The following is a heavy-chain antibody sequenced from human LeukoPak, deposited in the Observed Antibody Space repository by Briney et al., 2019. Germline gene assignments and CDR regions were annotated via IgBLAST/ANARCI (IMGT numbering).Heavy chain of an antibody. CDR1: GGSFSGYH. Sequence: SETLSLTCAVYGGSFSGYHWSWIRQAPGKGLEWIGEINHRRNTNCNPSLKSRVTISVDRSKNQFSLKLSSVTAADTAVYYCARGRGYSYGYGSWYFDLWGRGTLVTVSS. J-gene: IGHJ2*01. CDR3: ARGRGYSYGYGSWYFDL. CDR2: INHRRNT. D-gene: IGHD5-18*01. V-gene: IGHV4-34*01.